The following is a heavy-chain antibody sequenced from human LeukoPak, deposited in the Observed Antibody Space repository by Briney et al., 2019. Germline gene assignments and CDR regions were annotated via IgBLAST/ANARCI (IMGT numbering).Heavy chain of an antibody. CDR2: INYSGST. CDR3: ARRRFVRGPDVVNPFDY. Sequence: SETLSLTCTFSGGSISSSRYYWGWIRQPPGRGLEWIGSINYSGSTYYNPSLKSRVTISVDTSKNQFSLKLSSVTAADTAVYYCARRRFVRGPDVVNPFDYWGQGTLVTVSS. CDR1: GGSISSSRYY. J-gene: IGHJ4*02. D-gene: IGHD2-8*01. V-gene: IGHV4-39*01.